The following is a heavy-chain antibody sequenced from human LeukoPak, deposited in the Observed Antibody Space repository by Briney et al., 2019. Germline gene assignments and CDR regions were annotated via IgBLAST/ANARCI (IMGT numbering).Heavy chain of an antibody. D-gene: IGHD4-17*01. CDR1: GGSISSYY. J-gene: IGHJ3*02. Sequence: SETLSLTCTVSGGSISSYYWSWIRQPAGKGLEWIGRIYTSGSTNYNPSLKSRVTISVDKSKNQFSLKLSSVTAADTAVYFCARNKSTVTTSRHDAFDIWGQGTMVTVSS. V-gene: IGHV4-4*07. CDR3: ARNKSTVTTSRHDAFDI. CDR2: IYTSGST.